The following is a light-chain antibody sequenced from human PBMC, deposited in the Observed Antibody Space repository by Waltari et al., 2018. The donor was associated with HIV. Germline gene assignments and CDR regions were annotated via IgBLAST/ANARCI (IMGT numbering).Light chain of an antibody. CDR1: SSDIGADDF. CDR2: EVT. Sequence: QSALTQPPSASGSLGQSVTISCPGSSSDIGADDFFSWFQQHPHSAPKLLLYEVTRRPATVSDRFSGSRSGNTAFLTVAGLQPDDEATYFCSSYGDSLKVLFGGGTNVTVL. CDR3: SSYGDSLKVL. V-gene: IGLV2-8*01. J-gene: IGLJ2*01.